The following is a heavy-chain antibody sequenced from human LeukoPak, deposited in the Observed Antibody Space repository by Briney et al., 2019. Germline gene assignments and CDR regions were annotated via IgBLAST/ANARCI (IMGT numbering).Heavy chain of an antibody. D-gene: IGHD6-13*01. CDR1: GYTFTSYG. V-gene: IGHV1-18*01. J-gene: IGHJ5*02. Sequence: GASVKVSCKASGYTFTSYGISWVRQAPGQGPEWMGWISAYNGNTNYAQKLQGRVTMTTDTSTSTAYMGLSSLRSEDTAVYYCARDGIAAAGRVPGWFGPWGQGTLVTVSS. CDR3: ARDGIAAAGRVPGWFGP. CDR2: ISAYNGNT.